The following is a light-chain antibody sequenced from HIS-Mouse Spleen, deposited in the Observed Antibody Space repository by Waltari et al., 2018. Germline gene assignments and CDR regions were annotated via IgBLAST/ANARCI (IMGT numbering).Light chain of an antibody. CDR2: EGS. CDR1: SSDVGSYNL. V-gene: IGLV2-23*03. Sequence: QSALTQPASVSGSPGQSITISCTGTSSDVGSYNLVSWYQQHPGKAPKLIIYEGSKRPSGVSNRFSGSKSGNTASLTISGLQAEDEADYYCCSYAGRSTFEVFGGGTKLTVL. CDR3: CSYAGRSTFEV. J-gene: IGLJ2*01.